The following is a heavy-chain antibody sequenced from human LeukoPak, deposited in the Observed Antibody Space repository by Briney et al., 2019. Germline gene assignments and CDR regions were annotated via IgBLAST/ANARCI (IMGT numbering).Heavy chain of an antibody. D-gene: IGHD5-24*01. CDR1: GGSISSYY. V-gene: IGHV4-59*01. CDR2: IYYSGST. J-gene: IGHJ3*02. Sequence: SETLSLTCTVSGGSISSYYWNWIRQPPGKGLEWIGYIYYSGSTNYNPSLKSRVTISVDTSKNQFSLKLSSVTAADTAVYYCAGRLWRRDGYNLSAFDIWGEGTMDGVSS. CDR3: AGRLWRRDGYNLSAFDI.